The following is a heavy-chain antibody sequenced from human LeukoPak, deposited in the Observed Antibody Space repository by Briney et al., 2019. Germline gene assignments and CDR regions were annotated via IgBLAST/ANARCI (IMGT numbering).Heavy chain of an antibody. CDR1: GFTVDSNY. V-gene: IGHV3-23*01. D-gene: IGHD2-2*01. J-gene: IGHJ4*02. CDR3: AKAPQYD. Sequence: GGSLRLSCAASGFTVDSNYLSWVRQAPGKGLEWVSAISGSGGSTYYADSVKGRFTISRDNSKNTLYLQMNSLRAEDTAVYYCAKAPQYDWGQGTLVTVSS. CDR2: ISGSGGST.